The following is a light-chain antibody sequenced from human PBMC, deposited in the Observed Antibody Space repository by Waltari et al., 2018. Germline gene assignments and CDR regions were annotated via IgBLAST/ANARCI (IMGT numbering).Light chain of an antibody. CDR1: SSNVGTYNY. Sequence: QSALTQPRSVSGSPGQSVTISCTGTSSNVGTYNYVSWYQQYPGKAPNLLIFDVNKRPSGVPDRFSGSKSGYRASLTISGLRAEDEADYYCYSYAGSYIWVFGGGTKLTVL. J-gene: IGLJ3*02. CDR2: DVN. V-gene: IGLV2-11*01. CDR3: YSYAGSYIWV.